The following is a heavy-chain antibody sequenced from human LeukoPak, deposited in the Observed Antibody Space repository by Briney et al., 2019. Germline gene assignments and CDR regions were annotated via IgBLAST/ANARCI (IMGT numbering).Heavy chain of an antibody. CDR3: ARPPSITNPYFGMDV. D-gene: IGHD3-3*01. J-gene: IGHJ6*02. Sequence: GGSLRLSCAASGFTFSSYGMNWVRQAPGMGLEWVSYITSSGGAVYYADSVKGRFTISRDNAKSSLYLQMNSLRAEDTAVYYCARPPSITNPYFGMDVWGQGTTVTVSS. CDR1: GFTFSSYG. V-gene: IGHV3-48*03. CDR2: ITSSGGAV.